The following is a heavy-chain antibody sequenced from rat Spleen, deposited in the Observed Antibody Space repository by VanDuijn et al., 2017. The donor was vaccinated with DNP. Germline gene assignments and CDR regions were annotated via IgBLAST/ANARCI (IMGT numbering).Heavy chain of an antibody. J-gene: IGHJ3*01. CDR3: ATVFNYGSPFAY. V-gene: IGHV5-20*01. D-gene: IGHD1-3*01. CDR1: GFTFSDYN. CDR2: ISYDGGST. Sequence: EVQLVESGGDLVQPGRSLKLSCLASGFTFSDYNMAWVRQAPTKGLEWVAYISYDGGSTYYGDSVKGRFTISRDNAKNTQYLQMDSLRSEDTATYYCATVFNYGSPFAYWGQGTLVTVSS.